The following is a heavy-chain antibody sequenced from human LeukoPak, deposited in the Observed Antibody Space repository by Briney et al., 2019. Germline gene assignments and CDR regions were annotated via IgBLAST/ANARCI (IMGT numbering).Heavy chain of an antibody. Sequence: PSETLSLTCAVYGGSFSGYYWSWIRQPPGKGLEWIGEINHSGSTNYNPSLKSRVTISVDTSKNQFSLKLSSVTAADTAVYYCARGFHYYGSGSYHKKYDWFDPWGQGTLVTVSS. D-gene: IGHD3-10*01. J-gene: IGHJ5*02. V-gene: IGHV4-34*01. CDR1: GGSFSGYY. CDR2: INHSGST. CDR3: ARGFHYYGSGSYHKKYDWFDP.